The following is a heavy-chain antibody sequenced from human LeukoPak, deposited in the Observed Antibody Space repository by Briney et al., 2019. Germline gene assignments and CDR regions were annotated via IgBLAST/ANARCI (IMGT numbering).Heavy chain of an antibody. CDR1: GYSFTSYW. CDR2: IYPGDSDT. J-gene: IGHJ3*02. V-gene: IGHV5-51*01. Sequence: GESLKISCKGSGYSFTSYWIGWVRRMPGKGLEWMGIIYPGDSDTRYSPSFQGQVTISADKSISTAYLQWSSLKASDTAMYYCARRRELLWLGEKRINDAFDIWGQGTMVTVSS. CDR3: ARRRELLWLGEKRINDAFDI. D-gene: IGHD3-10*01.